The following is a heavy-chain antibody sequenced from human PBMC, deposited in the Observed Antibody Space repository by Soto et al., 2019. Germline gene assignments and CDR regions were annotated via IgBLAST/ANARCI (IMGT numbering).Heavy chain of an antibody. V-gene: IGHV1-3*01. Sequence: ASVKVSCKASGYTFTSYAMHWVRQAPGQRLEWMGWINAGNGNTKYSQKFQGRVTITRDTSASTAYMELSSLRSEDTAVYYCARDRTGQWLEYYFDYWGEETLVTVSS. D-gene: IGHD6-19*01. CDR2: INAGNGNT. CDR1: GYTFTSYA. J-gene: IGHJ4*02. CDR3: ARDRTGQWLEYYFDY.